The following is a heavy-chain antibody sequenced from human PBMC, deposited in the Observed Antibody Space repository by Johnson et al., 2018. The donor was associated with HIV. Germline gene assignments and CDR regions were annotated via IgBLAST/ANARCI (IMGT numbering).Heavy chain of an antibody. Sequence: VQLVESGGGVVQPGRSLRLSCAASGFTFSSYAMHWVRQAPGKGLEWVSGISWNGGSIGYADSVKGRFTIARDNAKNSLYLQMNSLRAEDTALYYCGKGRSRYLVGAFDIWGQWTMVTVSS. CDR3: GKGRSRYLVGAFDI. CDR1: GFTFSSYA. V-gene: IGHV3-9*01. CDR2: ISWNGGSI. D-gene: IGHD3-22*01. J-gene: IGHJ3*02.